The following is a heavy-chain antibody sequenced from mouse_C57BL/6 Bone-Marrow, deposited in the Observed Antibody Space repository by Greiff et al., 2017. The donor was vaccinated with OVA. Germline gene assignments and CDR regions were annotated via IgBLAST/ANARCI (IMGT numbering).Heavy chain of an antibody. CDR1: GYTFTDYY. Sequence: EVKLMESGPVLVKPGASVKMSCKASGYTFTDYYMNWVKQSHGKSLEWIGVINPYNGGTSYNQKFKGKATLTVDKSSSTAYMELNSLTSEDSAVYYCAGGDDSAMDYWGQGTSVTVSS. J-gene: IGHJ4*01. CDR2: INPYNGGT. CDR3: AGGDDSAMDY. V-gene: IGHV1-19*01. D-gene: IGHD3-3*01.